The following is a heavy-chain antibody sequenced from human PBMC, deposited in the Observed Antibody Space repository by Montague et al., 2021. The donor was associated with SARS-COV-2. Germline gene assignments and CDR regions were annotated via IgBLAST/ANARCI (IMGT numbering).Heavy chain of an antibody. CDR3: AGGAPTISMILVVMTGAGWYFDL. V-gene: IGHV4-34*01. CDR1: SGSFSDYY. Sequence: SETLSLTCAVYSGSFSDYYWTWIRQPPGKGLEWIGEINHSGSINYNPSLKSRVSISVDTSKNQFSLKLTSVTAADTAVYYCAGGAPTISMILVVMTGAGWYFDLWGRGTLVTVSS. CDR2: INHSGSI. D-gene: IGHD3-22*01. J-gene: IGHJ2*01.